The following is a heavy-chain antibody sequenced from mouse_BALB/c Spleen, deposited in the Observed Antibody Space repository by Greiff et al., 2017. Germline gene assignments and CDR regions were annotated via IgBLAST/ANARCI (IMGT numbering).Heavy chain of an antibody. Sequence: EVNLVESGGDLVKPGGSLKLSCAASGFTFSSYGMSWVRQTPDKRLEWVATISSGGSYTYYPDSVKGRFTISRDNAKNNLYLQMSSLKSEDTAMYYCARVPYYYGSSWFAYWGQGTLVTVSA. V-gene: IGHV5-6*01. CDR1: GFTFSSYG. CDR3: ARVPYYYGSSWFAY. J-gene: IGHJ3*01. CDR2: ISSGGSYT. D-gene: IGHD1-1*01.